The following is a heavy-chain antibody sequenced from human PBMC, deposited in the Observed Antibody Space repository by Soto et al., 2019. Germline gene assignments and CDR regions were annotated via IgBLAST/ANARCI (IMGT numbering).Heavy chain of an antibody. CDR3: AKNTVVTPISAFDS. Sequence: EVQLLESGGGLVQPGGSLRLSCAVSGFTFSSYAMSWVRQAPGKGLEWVSAISGSGYSTYYADSVKCRFTISRDNSKNTLYLQKNSQRAEDTAVFYCAKNTVVTPISAFDSWGQGTMVTVSS. J-gene: IGHJ3*02. D-gene: IGHD2-21*02. V-gene: IGHV3-23*01. CDR1: GFTFSSYA. CDR2: ISGSGYST.